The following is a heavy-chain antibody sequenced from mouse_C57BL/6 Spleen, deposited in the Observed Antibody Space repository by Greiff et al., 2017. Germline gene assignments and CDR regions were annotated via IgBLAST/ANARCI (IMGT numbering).Heavy chain of an antibody. CDR2: INYDGSST. CDR3: ASYYYGSSPYAMDY. V-gene: IGHV5-16*01. D-gene: IGHD1-1*01. J-gene: IGHJ4*01. Sequence: EVKLMESEGGLVQPGSSMKLSCTASGFTFSDYYMAWVRQVPEKGLEWVANINYDGSSTYYLDSLKSRFIISRDNAKNILYLQMSSLKSEDTATYYCASYYYGSSPYAMDYWGQGTSVTVSS. CDR1: GFTFSDYY.